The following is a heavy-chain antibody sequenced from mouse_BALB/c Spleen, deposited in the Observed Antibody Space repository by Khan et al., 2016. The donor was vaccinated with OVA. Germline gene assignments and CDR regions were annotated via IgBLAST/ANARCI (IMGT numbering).Heavy chain of an antibody. Sequence: VELVESGPGLVAPSQSLSITCTISGFSLTNYGVHWVRQPPGKGLEWLVVLWSDGSTTYNSPLKSRLTISKDNSKSQVFLKMNSLQTDDTAMYYCARQPYYHYNIMDYGGQGTSGTVSS. CDR2: LWSDGST. V-gene: IGHV2-6-1*01. D-gene: IGHD2-10*01. J-gene: IGHJ4*01. CDR3: ARQPYYHYNIMDY. CDR1: GFSLTNYG.